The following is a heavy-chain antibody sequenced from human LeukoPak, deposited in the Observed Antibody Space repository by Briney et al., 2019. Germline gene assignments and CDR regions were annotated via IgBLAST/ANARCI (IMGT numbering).Heavy chain of an antibody. D-gene: IGHD1/OR15-1a*01. J-gene: IGHJ4*02. CDR2: IYSGGGT. Sequence: GGSLRLSCTASGFTVSNNYVSWVRQAPGKGLEWVSVIYSGGGTSYADSVKGRSTISRDNSKNILYLQMNNLRVEDTAVYYCASYWNNGYWGQGTLVTVSS. CDR1: GFTVSNNY. V-gene: IGHV3-53*01. CDR3: ASYWNNGY.